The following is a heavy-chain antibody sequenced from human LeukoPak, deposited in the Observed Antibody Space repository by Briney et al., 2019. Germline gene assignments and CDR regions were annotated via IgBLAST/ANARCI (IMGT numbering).Heavy chain of an antibody. D-gene: IGHD2-2*02. CDR1: GFTVSSNY. CDR2: IYSGGST. Sequence: PGGSLRLSCAASGFTVSSNYMSWVRQAPGKGLEWVSVIYSGGSTYYADSVKGRFTISRDNSKNTVYLQMNSLRAEDTAVYYCARARYCSSTSCYNYYYYMDVWGKGTTVTVSS. J-gene: IGHJ6*03. CDR3: ARARYCSSTSCYNYYYYMDV. V-gene: IGHV3-53*01.